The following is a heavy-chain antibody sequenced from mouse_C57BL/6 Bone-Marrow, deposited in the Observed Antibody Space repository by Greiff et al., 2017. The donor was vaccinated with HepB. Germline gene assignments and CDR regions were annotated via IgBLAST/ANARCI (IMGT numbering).Heavy chain of an antibody. CDR3: ARWPANYYGSSYWYFDV. CDR1: GYTFTSYW. Sequence: QVHVKQPGTELVKPGASVKLSCKASGYTFTSYWMHWVKQRPGQGLEWIGNINPSNGGTNYNEKFKSKATLTVDKSSSTAYMQLSSLTSEDSAVYYCARWPANYYGSSYWYFDVWGTGTTVTVSS. CDR2: INPSNGGT. D-gene: IGHD1-1*01. V-gene: IGHV1-53*01. J-gene: IGHJ1*03.